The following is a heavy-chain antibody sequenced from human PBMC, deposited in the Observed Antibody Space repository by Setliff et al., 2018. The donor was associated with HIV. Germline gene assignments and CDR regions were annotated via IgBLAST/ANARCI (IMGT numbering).Heavy chain of an antibody. CDR1: GGSISGSNYV. Sequence: SETLSLTCTVYGGSISGSNYVWGWIRQTPRKGLEWIATIHYSGSTYHNPSLESRITISVDTSKNQFSLKLSSVTAADTAVYYCAADIVVVPAATRGACDIWGQGTMVTVSS. D-gene: IGHD2-2*01. J-gene: IGHJ3*02. CDR2: IHYSGST. V-gene: IGHV4-39*07. CDR3: AADIVVVPAATRGACDI.